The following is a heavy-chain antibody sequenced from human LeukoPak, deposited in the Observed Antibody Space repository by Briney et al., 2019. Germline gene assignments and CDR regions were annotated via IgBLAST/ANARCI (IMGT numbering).Heavy chain of an antibody. J-gene: IGHJ4*02. D-gene: IGHD6-19*01. CDR2: INSDGSST. CDR1: GFTFSSYW. Sequence: GGSLRLSCAASGFTFSSYWMHWVRQAPGKGLVWVSRINSDGSSTSYADSVKGRFTISRDNAKNTLYLQMNSLRAEDTAVYYCARDRRSYSSGWYLDYGFDYWGQGTLVTVSS. V-gene: IGHV3-74*01. CDR3: ARDRRSYSSGWYLDYGFDY.